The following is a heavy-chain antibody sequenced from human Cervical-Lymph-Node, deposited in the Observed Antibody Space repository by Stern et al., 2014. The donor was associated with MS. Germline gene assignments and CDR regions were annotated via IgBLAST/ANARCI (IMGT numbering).Heavy chain of an antibody. D-gene: IGHD2-2*02. V-gene: IGHV1-18*01. Sequence: VHLVESGPEVTKPGASVTVSCKASGYTFTSFGISWVRRAPGQGLEWMGWISGYYGTTEYPQKSQARVTLTTDTSTSTAYMDLTSLRSDDTAMYYCARGPYCSSTSCYTNGYYFYGMDVWGQGTTVTVSS. J-gene: IGHJ6*02. CDR3: ARGPYCSSTSCYTNGYYFYGMDV. CDR1: GYTFTSFG. CDR2: ISGYYGTT.